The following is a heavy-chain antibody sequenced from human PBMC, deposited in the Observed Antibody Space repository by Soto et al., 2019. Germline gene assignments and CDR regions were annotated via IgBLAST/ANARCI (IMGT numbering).Heavy chain of an antibody. CDR1: GGSISNYY. CDR2: IYYSGST. V-gene: IGHV4-59*08. D-gene: IGHD6-13*01. Sequence: SETLSLTCTVSGGSISNYYWSWIRQPPGKGLEWIGYIYYSGSTKYNPSLKSRVTISLDTSKNQFSLQLKSVTAADTAMYYCARRDSSSWFLDYWGQGTLVTVSS. J-gene: IGHJ4*02. CDR3: ARRDSSSWFLDY.